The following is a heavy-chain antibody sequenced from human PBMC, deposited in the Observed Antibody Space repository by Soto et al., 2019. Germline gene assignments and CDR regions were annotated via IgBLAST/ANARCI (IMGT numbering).Heavy chain of an antibody. Sequence: HVQLEQSGAEVKKPGPSLKVSCKATGGTFNKYAISWVRQAPGQGLEWMAGIIPVYGTPNYAQRFQDRVTIIADESTTTAYMEVNSLTSEDTAIYYCSIVTAYGMDVWGPGTTVIVSS. V-gene: IGHV1-69*01. CDR3: SIVTAYGMDV. CDR1: GGTFNKYA. D-gene: IGHD2-15*01. J-gene: IGHJ6*02. CDR2: IIPVYGTP.